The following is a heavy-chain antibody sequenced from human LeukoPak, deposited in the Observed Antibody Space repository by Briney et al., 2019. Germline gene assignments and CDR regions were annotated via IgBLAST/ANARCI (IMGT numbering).Heavy chain of an antibody. CDR2: IKEDGSET. CDR1: GFTFSNTW. Sequence: GGSLRLSCAASGFTFSNTWMNWVRQTPGKGLEGLANIKEDGSETYYVDSVKGRFTISRDNAKNSLFLQMSSLRAEDTAVYYCTRDENSAVPTFRFDHWGQGTLVTVSS. CDR3: TRDENSAVPTFRFDH. V-gene: IGHV3-7*01. J-gene: IGHJ4*02. D-gene: IGHD4-17*01.